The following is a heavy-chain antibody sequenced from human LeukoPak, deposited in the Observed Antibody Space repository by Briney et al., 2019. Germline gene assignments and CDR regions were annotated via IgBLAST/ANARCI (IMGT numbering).Heavy chain of an antibody. V-gene: IGHV3-48*02. J-gene: IGHJ4*02. D-gene: IGHD2-2*01. Sequence: PGGSLRLSCVASRFTFSSYSMNWVRQAPGKGLEWVSYISSSSSTIHYADSVKGRFTISRDNAKNSLYLQMNSLRDEDTAVYYCARGCSVTRCYEGDYWGQGTLVTVSS. CDR2: ISSSSSTI. CDR1: RFTFSSYS. CDR3: ARGCSVTRCYEGDY.